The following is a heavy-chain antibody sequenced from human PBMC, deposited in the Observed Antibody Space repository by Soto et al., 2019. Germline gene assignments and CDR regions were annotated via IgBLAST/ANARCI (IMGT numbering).Heavy chain of an antibody. V-gene: IGHV3-66*01. CDR2: IYSGGST. CDR3: ARAPTEYSGYE. Sequence: GSLRLSCAASGFTVSSNYMSWVRQAPGKGLEWVSVIYSGGSTYYADSVKGRFTISRDNSKNTLYLQMNSLRAEDTAVYYCARAPTEYSGYEWGQGTLVTVSS. CDR1: GFTVSSNY. J-gene: IGHJ4*02. D-gene: IGHD5-12*01.